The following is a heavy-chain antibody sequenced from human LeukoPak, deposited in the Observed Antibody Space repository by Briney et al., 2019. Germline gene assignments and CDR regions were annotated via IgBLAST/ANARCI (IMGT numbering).Heavy chain of an antibody. Sequence: GGSLRLSCAASGFTFSSYAMHWVRQAPGKGLEWVAVISYDGSNKYYADSVKGRFTISRDNSKNTLYLQMNSLRAEDTAVYYCARDQRARNWGSGFFDYWGQGTLVTVSS. CDR1: GFTFSSYA. V-gene: IGHV3-30-3*01. CDR2: ISYDGSNK. CDR3: ARDQRARNWGSGFFDY. D-gene: IGHD3-16*01. J-gene: IGHJ4*02.